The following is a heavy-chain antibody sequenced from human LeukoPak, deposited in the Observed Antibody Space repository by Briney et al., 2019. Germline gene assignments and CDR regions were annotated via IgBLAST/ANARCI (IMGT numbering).Heavy chain of an antibody. CDR3: AKEGEWELLGGYFDY. J-gene: IGHJ4*02. V-gene: IGHV3-30*18. CDR1: GFTFSSYG. D-gene: IGHD1-26*01. CDR2: ISYDGSNK. Sequence: PGGSLRLSCAASGFTFSSYGMHWVRQAPGKGLEWVAVISYDGSNKYYADSVKGRFTISRDNSKNTLYLQMNSLRAEDTAVYYCAKEGEWELLGGYFDYWGQGILVTVSS.